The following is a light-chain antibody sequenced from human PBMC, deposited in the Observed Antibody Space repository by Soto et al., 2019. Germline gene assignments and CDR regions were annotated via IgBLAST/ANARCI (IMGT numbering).Light chain of an antibody. J-gene: IGKJ5*01. CDR3: QQYNNWPAIT. Sequence: EVVLTQSPGTLSLSPGERVTLSCRASQSVASSYLAWYQQKPGRAPRLLFYGASTRATGIPATFSGSGSGTQFTLTISSLQSEDFAVYYCQQYNNWPAITFGQGTRLEIK. CDR1: QSVASSY. CDR2: GAS. V-gene: IGKV3D-15*01.